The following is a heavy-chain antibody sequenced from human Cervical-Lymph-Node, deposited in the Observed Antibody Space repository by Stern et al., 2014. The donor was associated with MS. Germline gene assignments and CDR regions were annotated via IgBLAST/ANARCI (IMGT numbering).Heavy chain of an antibody. J-gene: IGHJ4*02. D-gene: IGHD6-13*01. CDR2: ISAYNGNT. CDR3: AREHSSSWYYFDY. V-gene: IGHV1-18*01. CDR1: GYTFTSYG. Sequence: VQLVESGAEVKKPGASVKVSCKASGYTFTSYGISWVRQAPGQGLEWMGWISAYNGNTNYAQKLQGRVTMTTDTSTSTAYTELRSLRSDDTAVYYCAREHSSSWYYFDYWGQGTLVTVSS.